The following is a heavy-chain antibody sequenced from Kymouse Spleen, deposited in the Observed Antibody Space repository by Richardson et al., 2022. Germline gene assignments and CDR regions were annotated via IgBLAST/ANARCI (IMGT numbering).Heavy chain of an antibody. CDR3: ARLLLWFGESHFDY. CDR1: GGSISSSSYY. D-gene: IGHD3-10*01. J-gene: IGHJ4*02. CDR2: IYYSGST. Sequence: QLQLQESGPGLVKPSETLSLTCTVSGGSISSSSYYWGWIRQPPGKGLEWIGSIYYSGSTYYNPSLKSRVTISVDTSKNQFSLKLSSVTAADTAVYYCARLLLWFGESHFDYWGQGTLVTVSS. V-gene: IGHV4-39*01.